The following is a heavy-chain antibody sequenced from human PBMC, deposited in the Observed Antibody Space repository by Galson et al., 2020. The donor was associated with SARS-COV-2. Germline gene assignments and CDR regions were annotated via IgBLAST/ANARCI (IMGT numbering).Heavy chain of an antibody. J-gene: IGHJ4*02. CDR2: TYYRAKWFN. D-gene: IGHD5-12*01. V-gene: IGHV6-1*01. CDR3: VRQGTGYSSNWAFEH. CDR1: GDSVSSISAA. Sequence: SETLSLTCAISGDSVSSISAAWNWIRQSPSRGLEWLGRTYYRAKWFNEYAVSVKSRTIINPDTSKNQFSLQLNSVTPEDTAVYYCVRQGTGYSSNWAFEHWGLGTLVIVSS.